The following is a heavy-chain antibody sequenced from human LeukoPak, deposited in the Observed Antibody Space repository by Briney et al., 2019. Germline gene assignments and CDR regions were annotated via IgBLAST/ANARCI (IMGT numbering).Heavy chain of an antibody. CDR3: ARDLFGSSSFDP. CDR1: GGSISSGGYY. V-gene: IGHV4-31*03. J-gene: IGHJ5*02. CDR2: IYYSGST. D-gene: IGHD6-6*01. Sequence: SETLSLTCTVSGGSISSGGYYWSWLRQHPGKGLEWIGYIYYSGSTYYNPSLKSRVTISVDTSKNQFSLKLSSVTAADTAVYYCARDLFGSSSFDPWGQGTLVTVSS.